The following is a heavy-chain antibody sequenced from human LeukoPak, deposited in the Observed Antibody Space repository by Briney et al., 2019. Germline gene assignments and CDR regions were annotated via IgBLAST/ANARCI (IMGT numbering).Heavy chain of an antibody. J-gene: IGHJ6*02. Sequence: GGSLRLSCAAPGFTFSSYWMSWVRQAPGKGLEWVANIKQDGSEKYYVDSVKGRVTISRDNAKNSLYLQMNSLRAEDTAVYYCARDDDFWSGYRRYYYGMDVWGQGTTVTVSS. V-gene: IGHV3-7*01. D-gene: IGHD3-3*01. CDR3: ARDDDFWSGYRRYYYGMDV. CDR2: IKQDGSEK. CDR1: GFTFSSYW.